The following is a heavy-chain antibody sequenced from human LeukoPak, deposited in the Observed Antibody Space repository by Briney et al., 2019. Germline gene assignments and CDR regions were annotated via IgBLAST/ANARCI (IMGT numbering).Heavy chain of an antibody. Sequence: SETLSLTCSVSGYFISSGYYWGWIRQPPGKGLEWIGSIYHSGNTYYKPSLKSRVTISVDTSKNQFSLKLSSVTAAATAVYYCARVSYNDYGRPDWFDPWGLGTLVTVSS. D-gene: IGHD4-17*01. V-gene: IGHV4-38-2*02. CDR1: GYFISSGYY. J-gene: IGHJ5*02. CDR3: ARVSYNDYGRPDWFDP. CDR2: IYHSGNT.